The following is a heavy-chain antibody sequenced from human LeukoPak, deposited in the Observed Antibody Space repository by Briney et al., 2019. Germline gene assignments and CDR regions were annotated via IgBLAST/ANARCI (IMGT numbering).Heavy chain of an antibody. CDR3: ARFNSLITYGGWFDP. J-gene: IGHJ5*02. V-gene: IGHV4-38-2*01. CDR2: IHHSGDT. D-gene: IGHD2/OR15-2a*01. Sequence: PSETLSLTCAVSGFSISSGYYWGWIRQTPGKGLEWIGSIHHSGDTDYNPPLKSRVTISVHTSNNQFSLQLRSVTAADTAVYYCARFNSLITYGGWFDPWGQGPLFTVSS. CDR1: GFSISSGYY.